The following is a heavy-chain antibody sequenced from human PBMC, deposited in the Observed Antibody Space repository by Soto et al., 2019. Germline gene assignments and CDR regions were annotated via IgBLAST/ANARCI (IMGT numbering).Heavy chain of an antibody. J-gene: IGHJ4*02. D-gene: IGHD3-10*01. CDR3: AKQRADYGSGADTFYFHS. V-gene: IGHV3-23*01. Sequence: ASLTLSCTVSGVTFSNYALNWVSQAPGKGLEWVSSLSGSGGTTYYADSVKGRFIISRDNSKNTLYLLMNSLRAEDTALYYCAKQRADYGSGADTFYFHSPGQGALVTVSS. CDR2: LSGSGGTT. CDR1: GVTFSNYA.